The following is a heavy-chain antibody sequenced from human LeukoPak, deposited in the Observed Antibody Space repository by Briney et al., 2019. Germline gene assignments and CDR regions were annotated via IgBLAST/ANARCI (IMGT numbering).Heavy chain of an antibody. CDR2: ISAYNGNT. V-gene: IGHV1-18*01. Sequence: GASVKVSCKASGYTFTSYDINWVRQAPGQGLEWMGWISAYNGNTNYAQKLQGRVTMTTDTSTSTAYMELRSLRSDDTAVYYCATAYYDFWSGKTHTYFDYWGQGALVTVSS. CDR1: GYTFTSYD. J-gene: IGHJ4*02. CDR3: ATAYYDFWSGKTHTYFDY. D-gene: IGHD3-3*01.